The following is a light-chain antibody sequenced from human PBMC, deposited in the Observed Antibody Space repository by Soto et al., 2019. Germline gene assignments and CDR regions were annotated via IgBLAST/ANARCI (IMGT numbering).Light chain of an antibody. CDR2: AAS. Sequence: DIQMTQSPSSLSASVGDRVTITCRASQSISSYLHWYQQKPGKAPKLLIYAASSLQSGVPSRFSGSGSGTDFTLTISSLQPEDFATYYCQRSYKTPRVTFGPGTKVDIK. J-gene: IGKJ3*01. V-gene: IGKV1-39*01. CDR3: QRSYKTPRVT. CDR1: QSISSY.